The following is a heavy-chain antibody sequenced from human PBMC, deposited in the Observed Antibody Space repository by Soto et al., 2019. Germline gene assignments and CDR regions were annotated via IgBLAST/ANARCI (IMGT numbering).Heavy chain of an antibody. J-gene: IGHJ4*02. D-gene: IGHD6-13*01. V-gene: IGHV3-30-3*01. CDR1: GFTFSSYA. Sequence: GGSLRLSCAASGFTFSSYAMHWVRQAPGKGLEWVAVISYDGSNKYYADSVKGRFTISRDNSKNTLYLQMNSLRAEDTAVYYCARDRGSSWPRPLDYWGQGTLVTVSS. CDR3: ARDRGSSWPRPLDY. CDR2: ISYDGSNK.